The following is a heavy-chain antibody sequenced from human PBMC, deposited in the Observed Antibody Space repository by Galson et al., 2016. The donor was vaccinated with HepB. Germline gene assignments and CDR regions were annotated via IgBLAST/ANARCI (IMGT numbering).Heavy chain of an antibody. V-gene: IGHV1-24*01. D-gene: IGHD3-3*01. CDR3: ATLPRDFGVIEPLDY. CDR2: FDPEDGKT. J-gene: IGHJ4*02. Sequence: SVKVSCKVSGYSLSELPMHWVRQAPGGGLEWMGRFDPEDGKTIYAETFEGRLTMTQDSSTATAYMQLTSLNTNDTAVYFCATLPRDFGVIEPLDYWGQGTLITVSS. CDR1: GYSLSELP.